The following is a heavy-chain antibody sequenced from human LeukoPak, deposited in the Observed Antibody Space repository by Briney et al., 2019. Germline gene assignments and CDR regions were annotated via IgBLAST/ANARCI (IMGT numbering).Heavy chain of an antibody. D-gene: IGHD3-10*01. CDR2: INHSGST. J-gene: IGHJ5*02. CDR1: GGSFSGYY. V-gene: IGHV4-34*01. Sequence: SETLSLTCAVYGGSFSGYYWSWIRQPPGKGLEWIGEINHSGSTNYNPSLKSRVTISVDTSKNQFSLKLSSVTAADTAVYYCARNKARITMVRALPRDNWFGPWGQGTLVTVSS. CDR3: ARNKARITMVRALPRDNWFGP.